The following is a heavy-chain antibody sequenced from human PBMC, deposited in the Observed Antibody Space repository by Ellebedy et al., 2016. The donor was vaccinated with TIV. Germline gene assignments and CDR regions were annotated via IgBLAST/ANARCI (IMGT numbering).Heavy chain of an antibody. Sequence: GGSLRLSCAASEFSVSYNYMNWVRQAPGKGPEWVSGIYTDERTYYADSVKGRFTISRDNSKNTLYLQMNSLRTEYTAVYYCARASFYDVDLSGWYFDLWGRGTLVTVSS. D-gene: IGHD3-10*02. J-gene: IGHJ2*01. V-gene: IGHV3-66*01. CDR2: IYTDERT. CDR1: EFSVSYNY. CDR3: ARASFYDVDLSGWYFDL.